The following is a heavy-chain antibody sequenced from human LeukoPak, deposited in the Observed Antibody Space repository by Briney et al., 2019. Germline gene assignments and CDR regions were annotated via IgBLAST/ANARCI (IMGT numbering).Heavy chain of an antibody. V-gene: IGHV1-8*01. D-gene: IGHD3-10*01. CDR2: MNPNSGNT. CDR3: ARGRVVRGVITKRRPDY. Sequence: ASVKVSCKASGYTFTSYDINWVRQATGQGLEWMGWMNPNSGNTGYAQKFQGRVTMTRNTSISTAYMELSSLRSEDTAVYYCARGRVVRGVITKRRPDYWGQGTLFTVSS. CDR1: GYTFTSYD. J-gene: IGHJ4*02.